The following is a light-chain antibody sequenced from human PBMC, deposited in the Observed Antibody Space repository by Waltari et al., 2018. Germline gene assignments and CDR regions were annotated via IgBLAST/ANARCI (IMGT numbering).Light chain of an antibody. CDR1: QRISSY. Sequence: DIQMTQSPSSLSASVGDRVTITCRASQRISSYLHWYQQKPGKAPKLLIYAASSLQRGVPSRFSGSGAGTDVTLTISSLQTEDVATYYCQQSYSTPLFGPGTKVDIK. V-gene: IGKV1-39*01. CDR2: AAS. J-gene: IGKJ3*01. CDR3: QQSYSTPL.